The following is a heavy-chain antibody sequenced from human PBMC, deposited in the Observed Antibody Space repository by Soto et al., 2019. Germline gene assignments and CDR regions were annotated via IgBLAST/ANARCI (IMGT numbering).Heavy chain of an antibody. CDR2: ISGKNGNT. D-gene: IGHD2-15*01. Sequence: QVQLVQSGVEVKKPGASVKVSCKASGYTFISHGISWVRQAPGQGLEWMGWISGKNGNTNYAQKLQGRVTLTTDTSTSTAYRELRSLRSDATAVYYWARVSSSIVVVPDYGMDVWGQGTTVTVSS. V-gene: IGHV1-18*04. J-gene: IGHJ6*02. CDR3: ARVSSSIVVVPDYGMDV. CDR1: GYTFISHG.